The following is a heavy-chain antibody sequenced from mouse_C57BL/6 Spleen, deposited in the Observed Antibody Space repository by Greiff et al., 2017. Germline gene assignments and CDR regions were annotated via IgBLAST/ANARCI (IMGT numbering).Heavy chain of an antibody. D-gene: IGHD4-1*01. CDR3: ARAWDWYGDV. J-gene: IGHJ1*03. CDR1: GYSIPSGYY. V-gene: IGHV3-6*01. CDR2: ISYDGSN. Sequence: EVQLVESGPGLVKPSQSLSLTCSVTGYSIPSGYYWNCLRPFPGNQLEWMGSISYDGSNYSTPSLNNRLSITRDTSKNQVFLKLKAVTTEDAATYYCARAWDWYGDVWGTGTTVTGAS.